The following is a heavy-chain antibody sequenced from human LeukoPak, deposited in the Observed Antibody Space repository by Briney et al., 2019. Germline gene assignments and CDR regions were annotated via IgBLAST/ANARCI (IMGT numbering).Heavy chain of an antibody. V-gene: IGHV3-21*01. J-gene: IGHJ4*02. CDR1: GFSFSDYS. CDR3: ARDSFAGYDSSGYSSYDY. CDR2: ISSYSTYI. Sequence: GGSLRLSCAASGFSFSDYSMNWVRQAPGKGLEWVSFISSYSTYIYYADSLKGRFTISRDDAKNSLYLQMNSLRAEDTAVYYCARDSFAGYDSSGYSSYDYWGQGTLVTVSS. D-gene: IGHD3-22*01.